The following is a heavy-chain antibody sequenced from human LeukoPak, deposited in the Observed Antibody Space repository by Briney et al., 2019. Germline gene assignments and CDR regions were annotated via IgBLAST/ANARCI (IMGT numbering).Heavy chain of an antibody. D-gene: IGHD3-22*01. CDR2: MNPNSGNT. J-gene: IGHJ4*02. V-gene: IGHV1-8*01. Sequence: ASVKVSCKASGYTFTSYDINWVRQATGQGLEWMGWMNPNSGNTGYAQKFQGRVTMTRITSISTAYMELSSLRSEDTAVYYCARGIYEYYYDSSGSGGYAYWGQGTLVTVSS. CDR1: GYTFTSYD. CDR3: ARGIYEYYYDSSGSGGYAY.